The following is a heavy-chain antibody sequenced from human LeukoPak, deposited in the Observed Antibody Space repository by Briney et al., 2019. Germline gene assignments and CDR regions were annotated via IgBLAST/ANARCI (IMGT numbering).Heavy chain of an antibody. D-gene: IGHD1-26*01. Sequence: PGGSLRLSCAASGFIVNYNYMSWVRQPPGKGLEWVSVVYSGGSTYYADSVKGRYTISRDNSKNMVYLQMSSLRVEDTAVYYCARVKVGTTYWFDPWGQGTLVTVSS. V-gene: IGHV3-66*01. J-gene: IGHJ5*02. CDR1: GFIVNYNY. CDR2: VYSGGST. CDR3: ARVKVGTTYWFDP.